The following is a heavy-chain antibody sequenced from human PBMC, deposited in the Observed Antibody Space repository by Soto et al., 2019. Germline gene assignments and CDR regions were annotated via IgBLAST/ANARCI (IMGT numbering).Heavy chain of an antibody. CDR2: MFYSGAT. J-gene: IGHJ5*02. CDR1: GGSISDISYC. V-gene: IGHV4-39*01. Sequence: QLQLQESGPGLVKPSETLSLTCPVSGGSISDISYCWGWIRQPPGKGLQWIGCMFYSGATYYNPSLKNRVTLSVDTSNNEFSLKLVSVTAPDTAVYYCARHKSGSDWLDPWGQGTLVTVSS. D-gene: IGHD2-15*01. CDR3: ARHKSGSDWLDP.